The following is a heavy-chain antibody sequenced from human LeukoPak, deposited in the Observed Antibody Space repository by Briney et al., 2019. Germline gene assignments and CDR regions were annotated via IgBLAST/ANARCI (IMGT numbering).Heavy chain of an antibody. J-gene: IGHJ3*02. CDR1: GGSISSGSYY. D-gene: IGHD2-2*02. CDR3: ARDLSHCSSTSCYICAFDI. CDR2: IYTSGST. Sequence: SQTLSLTCTVSGGSISSGSYYWSWIRQPAGKGLEWIGRIYTSGSTNYNPSLKSRVTISVDTSNNQFSLKLSSVTAADTAVYYCARDLSHCSSTSCYICAFDIWGRGTMVTVSS. V-gene: IGHV4-61*02.